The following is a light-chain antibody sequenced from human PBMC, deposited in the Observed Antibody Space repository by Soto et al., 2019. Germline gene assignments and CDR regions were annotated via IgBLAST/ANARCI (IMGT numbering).Light chain of an antibody. Sequence: QSVLTQPPSASGTPGQKVSISCSGSSSNIGNDYVYWYRQLPGTAPKLLIYRNNQRPSEVPDRFSASKSGTSASLAINGLGSEDEVVYYCAAWDDSRSVVFGGGTRLTVL. CDR2: RNN. J-gene: IGLJ3*02. V-gene: IGLV1-47*01. CDR1: SSNIGNDY. CDR3: AAWDDSRSVV.